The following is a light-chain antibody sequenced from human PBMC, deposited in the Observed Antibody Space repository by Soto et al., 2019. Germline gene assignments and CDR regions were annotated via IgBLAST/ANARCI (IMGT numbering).Light chain of an antibody. J-gene: IGKJ4*01. Sequence: DIQMTQSPSTLSASVGDRVIITCRASQSISAWLAWYQQKPGKAPKLLIYKASSLESGVPSRFSGSGSGTELTLTISGPQPDDFATYYCQQYNSNPLTFGGGTKVEIK. CDR3: QQYNSNPLT. CDR1: QSISAW. CDR2: KAS. V-gene: IGKV1-5*03.